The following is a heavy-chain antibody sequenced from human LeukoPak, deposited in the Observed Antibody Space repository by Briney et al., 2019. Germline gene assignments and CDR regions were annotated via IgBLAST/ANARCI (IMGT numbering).Heavy chain of an antibody. CDR2: IIPIFGTA. CDR3: ARGSYYDY. V-gene: IGHV1-69*05. D-gene: IGHD1-26*01. Sequence: GASVKVSCKASGGTFSSYAISWVRQAPGQGLEWMGGIIPIFGTANYAQKFQGRVTMTTDTSTNTAYMELRSLTSDDTAVYYCARGSYYDYWGQGTLVTVSS. CDR1: GGTFSSYA. J-gene: IGHJ4*02.